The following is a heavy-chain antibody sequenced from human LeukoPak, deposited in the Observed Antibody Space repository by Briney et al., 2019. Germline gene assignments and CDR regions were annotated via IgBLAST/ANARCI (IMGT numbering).Heavy chain of an antibody. D-gene: IGHD5/OR15-5a*01. CDR3: ARDSTRARFDY. J-gene: IGHJ4*02. V-gene: IGHV1-2*04. Sequence: GASVTVSCKASGYTFTGYYMHWVRQAPGQGLEWMGWINPNSGGTNYAQKFQGWVTMTRDTYISTAYMELSRLRSDDTAVYYCARDSTRARFDYWGQGTLVTVSS. CDR2: INPNSGGT. CDR1: GYTFTGYY.